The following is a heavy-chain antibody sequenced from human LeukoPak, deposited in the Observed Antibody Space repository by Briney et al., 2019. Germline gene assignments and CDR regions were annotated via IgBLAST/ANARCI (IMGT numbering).Heavy chain of an antibody. D-gene: IGHD6-13*01. J-gene: IGHJ4*02. CDR2: INHSGST. CDR3: ARGLNIAAAGTLPLGY. V-gene: IGHV4-34*01. CDR1: GGSLSGYY. Sequence: SETLSLTCAVYGGSLSGYYWSWIRQPPGKGLEWIGEINHSGSTNYNPSLKSRVTISVDTSKNQFSLKLSSVTAADTAVYYCARGLNIAAAGTLPLGYWGQGTLVTVSS.